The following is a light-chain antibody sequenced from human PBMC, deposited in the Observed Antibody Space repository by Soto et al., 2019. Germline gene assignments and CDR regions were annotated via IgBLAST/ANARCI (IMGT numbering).Light chain of an antibody. V-gene: IGLV2-14*03. Sequence: QSALTQPASVSGSPGQSITISCTGTSSDVGGYNYVSWYQQHPGKAPKLVIYDVSNRPSGVSNRFSGSKSGNTASLTISGLQAEDEADYYCCSYTTSSTRVFGGGTKLTVL. CDR3: CSYTTSSTRV. J-gene: IGLJ3*02. CDR1: SSDVGGYNY. CDR2: DVS.